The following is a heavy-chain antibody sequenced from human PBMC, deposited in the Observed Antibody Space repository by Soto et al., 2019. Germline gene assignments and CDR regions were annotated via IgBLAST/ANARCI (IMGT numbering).Heavy chain of an antibody. CDR3: AGGSGWLPDS. CDR1: GGSTTTYY. Sequence: QVQLQESGPALVKPSETLSLICTVSGGSTTTYYWSWIRQPPGKGLEWIALIRYSGAPYYNPSLKSRVTISLDAPRNQFSMKLSSVTAADTAVYYCAGGSGWLPDSWGQGTLVTVSS. V-gene: IGHV4-59*01. D-gene: IGHD3-3*01. J-gene: IGHJ5*02. CDR2: IRYSGAP.